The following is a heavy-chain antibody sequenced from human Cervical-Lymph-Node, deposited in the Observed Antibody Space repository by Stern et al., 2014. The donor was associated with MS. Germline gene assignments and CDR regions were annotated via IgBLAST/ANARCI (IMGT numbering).Heavy chain of an antibody. Sequence: VQLVESGAEVKKPGSPVKVSCRGSGGTLTSYVINWVRQAPGQGLEWMGGFTPIRGTANYAQRFEGRVTITADESPNTAYMELSSLRSEDTAIYYCATANCSAATCRHYYGMDVWGQGTTVTVSS. D-gene: IGHD2-15*01. CDR3: ATANCSAATCRHYYGMDV. J-gene: IGHJ6*02. CDR1: GGTLTSYV. CDR2: FTPIRGTA. V-gene: IGHV1-69*01.